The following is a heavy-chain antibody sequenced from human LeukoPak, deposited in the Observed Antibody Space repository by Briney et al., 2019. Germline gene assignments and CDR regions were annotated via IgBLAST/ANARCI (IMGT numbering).Heavy chain of an antibody. J-gene: IGHJ6*02. CDR2: MNPNSGNT. V-gene: IGHV1-8*01. CDR3: ARGWFDFWSGYLPYYYYYGMDV. Sequence: ASVKVSCKASGYTFTSYDINWVRQATGQGLEWMGWMNPNSGNTGYAQKFQGRVTMTRNTSISTAYMELSSLRSEDTAVYYCARGWFDFWSGYLPYYYYYGMDVWGQGTTVTVSS. CDR1: GYTFTSYD. D-gene: IGHD3-3*01.